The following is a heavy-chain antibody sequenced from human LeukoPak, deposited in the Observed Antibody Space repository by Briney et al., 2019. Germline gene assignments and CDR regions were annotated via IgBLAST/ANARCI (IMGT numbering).Heavy chain of an antibody. D-gene: IGHD4-11*01. CDR1: GFTFSNYA. CDR3: ERERYSNYDGDGFDI. Sequence: PGGSLRLSCAASGFTFSNYAVHWVRQAPGKGLEYVSGINNKGSRTYFADSVKGRFTISRDNSKNTLYLQMGSLRAEDMAVYYCERERYSNYDGDGFDIWGQGTMVTVSS. V-gene: IGHV3-64*02. J-gene: IGHJ3*02. CDR2: INNKGSRT.